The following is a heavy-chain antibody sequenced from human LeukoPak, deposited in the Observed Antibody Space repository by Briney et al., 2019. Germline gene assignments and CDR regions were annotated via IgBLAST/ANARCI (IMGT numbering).Heavy chain of an antibody. V-gene: IGHV4-59*01. CDR1: GGSISSYY. Sequence: SETLSLTCTVSGGSISSYYWSWIRQPPGKGLEWIGYIYYSGSTNYNPSLKSRVTISVDTSKNQFSLKLSSVTAADTAVYYCARENRGHSDHFDYWGQGTLVTVSS. CDR2: IYYSGST. J-gene: IGHJ4*02. D-gene: IGHD2-21*02. CDR3: ARENRGHSDHFDY.